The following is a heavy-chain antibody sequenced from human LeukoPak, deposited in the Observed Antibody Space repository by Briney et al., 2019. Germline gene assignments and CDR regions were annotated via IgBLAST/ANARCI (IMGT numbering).Heavy chain of an antibody. CDR2: INPSGGST. V-gene: IGHV1-46*01. J-gene: IGHJ6*03. D-gene: IGHD3-3*01. Sequence: ASVKVSCKASGYTFTSYYMHWVRQAPGQGLEWMGIINPSGGSTSYAQKFQGRVTMTRDTSISTAYMELSRLRSDDTAVYYCAIITIFGVVLPSNYYYMDVWGKGTTVTVSS. CDR3: AIITIFGVVLPSNYYYMDV. CDR1: GYTFTSYY.